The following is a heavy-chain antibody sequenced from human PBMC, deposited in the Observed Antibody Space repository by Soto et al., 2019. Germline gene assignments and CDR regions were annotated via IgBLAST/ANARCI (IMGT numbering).Heavy chain of an antibody. D-gene: IGHD6-6*01. CDR1: GYTFTGYY. J-gene: IGHJ6*02. V-gene: IGHV1-2*02. Sequence: GASVKVSCKASGYTFTGYYMHWVRQAPGQGLEWMGWINPNSGGTNYAQKFQGRVTMTRDTSISTAYMELSRLRSDDTAVYYCASTLAARLYYYYGMDVWGQGTTVTVSS. CDR3: ASTLAARLYYYYGMDV. CDR2: INPNSGGT.